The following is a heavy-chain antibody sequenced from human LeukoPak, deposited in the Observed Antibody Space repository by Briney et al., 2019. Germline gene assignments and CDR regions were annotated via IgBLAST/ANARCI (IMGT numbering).Heavy chain of an antibody. Sequence: PGGSLRLSCSASGFTFSNNAKHCVRQAPGKGLEYVSDISSNGGITYYADSVKGRFTVSRDNSNNMLYLHMNSLRAEDTAVYYCVRDKCPLVIAATLDYWGQGILVTVSS. CDR2: ISSNGGIT. J-gene: IGHJ4*02. CDR3: VRDKCPLVIAATLDY. CDR1: GFTFSNNA. D-gene: IGHD2-15*01. V-gene: IGHV3-64D*09.